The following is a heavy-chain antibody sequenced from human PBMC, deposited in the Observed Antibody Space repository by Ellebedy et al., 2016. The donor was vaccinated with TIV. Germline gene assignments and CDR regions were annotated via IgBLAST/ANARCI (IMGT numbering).Heavy chain of an antibody. V-gene: IGHV4-59*08. CDR2: IYYSGST. D-gene: IGHD4-17*01. CDR1: GGSISNYY. Sequence: MPSETLSLTCTVSGGSISNYYWSWIRQPPGKGLEWIGYIYYSGSTNYNPSLKSRVTISVDTSKNQFSLKLSSVTAADTAVYYCASMTTVTYYFDYWGQGTLVTVSS. J-gene: IGHJ4*02. CDR3: ASMTTVTYYFDY.